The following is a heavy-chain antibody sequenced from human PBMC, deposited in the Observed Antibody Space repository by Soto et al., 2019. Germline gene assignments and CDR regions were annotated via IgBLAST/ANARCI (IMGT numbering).Heavy chain of an antibody. CDR2: ITSSSSPI. CDR3: ARDYYYDSSGYYAGFDY. Sequence: GGSLRLSCATSGFTFRSYSMNWVRQGPGKGLEWVAYITSSSSPIYYADSVKGRFTISRDNAKNSVYLQMNSLRAEDTAVYYCARDYYYDSSGYYAGFDYWGQGT. D-gene: IGHD3-22*01. J-gene: IGHJ4*02. V-gene: IGHV3-48*01. CDR1: GFTFRSYS.